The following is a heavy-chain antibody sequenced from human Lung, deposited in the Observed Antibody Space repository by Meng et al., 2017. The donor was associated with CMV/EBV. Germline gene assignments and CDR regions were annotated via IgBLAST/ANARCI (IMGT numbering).Heavy chain of an antibody. Sequence: SLKISXAASGFTFSSYWMSWVRQAPGKGLEWVANIKQDGSEKYYVDSVKGRFTISRDNAKNSLYLQMNSLRAEDTAVYYCARGGRTRLRYFDWLFLFDYWGQGNLV. D-gene: IGHD3-9*01. J-gene: IGHJ4*02. V-gene: IGHV3-7*04. CDR1: GFTFSSYW. CDR2: IKQDGSEK. CDR3: ARGGRTRLRYFDWLFLFDY.